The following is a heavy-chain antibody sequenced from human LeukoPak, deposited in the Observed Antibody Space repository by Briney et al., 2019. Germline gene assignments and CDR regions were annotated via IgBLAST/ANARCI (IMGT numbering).Heavy chain of an antibody. V-gene: IGHV4-39*07. CDR1: GGSISSSSYY. CDR3: ARVLRSGSYYQNYYYGMDV. Sequence: SETLSLTCTVSGGSISSSSYYWGWIRQPPGKGLEWIGSIYYSGSTYYNPSLKSRVTMSVDTSRNQFSLKLSSVTAADTAVYYCARVLRSGSYYQNYYYGMDVWGQGTTVTVSS. J-gene: IGHJ6*02. D-gene: IGHD1-26*01. CDR2: IYYSGST.